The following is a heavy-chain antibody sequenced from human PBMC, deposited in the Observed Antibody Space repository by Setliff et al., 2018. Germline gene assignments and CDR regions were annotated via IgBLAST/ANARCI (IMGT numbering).Heavy chain of an antibody. CDR3: ARYNYYDSSGYFLTFDY. Sequence: SETLSLTCTVSGGSISSSSYYWGWIRQPPGKGLEWIGSIYYSGSTYYNPSLKSRVTISVDTSKNQSSLKLSSVTAADTAVYYCARYNYYDSSGYFLTFDYWGQGTLVTVSS. V-gene: IGHV4-39*01. J-gene: IGHJ4*02. CDR1: GGSISSSSYY. CDR2: IYYSGST. D-gene: IGHD3-22*01.